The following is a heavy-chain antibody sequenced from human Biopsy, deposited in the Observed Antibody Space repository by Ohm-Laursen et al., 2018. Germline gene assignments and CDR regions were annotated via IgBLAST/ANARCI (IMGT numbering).Heavy chain of an antibody. Sequence: GTLSLTCPVSGGSISDDYWNWIRQPPGKGLQVIGYISSGGRAKYNPSLKSRLTISLDTSKNQLSLRLSSVTAADSAIYYCARERQFRFLEGAFDYWGQGILVTVS. D-gene: IGHD3-3*01. J-gene: IGHJ4*02. CDR1: GGSISDDY. CDR2: ISSGGRA. CDR3: ARERQFRFLEGAFDY. V-gene: IGHV4-59*01.